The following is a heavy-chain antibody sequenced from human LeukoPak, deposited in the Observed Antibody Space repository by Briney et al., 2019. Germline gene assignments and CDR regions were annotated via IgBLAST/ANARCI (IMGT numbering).Heavy chain of an antibody. Sequence: PGGSLRLSCSPSGFTFSNNAMTWVRQAPGEELVWVSSINDRGTHTYYTDSVRGRFTISRDNSKNRLFLQMNSLRAEDTAFYYCTRCPGDTCGGDFDYWAQGALVTVSS. CDR1: GFTFSNNA. CDR3: TRCPGDTCGGDFDY. CDR2: INDRGTHT. D-gene: IGHD4-17*01. J-gene: IGHJ4*02. V-gene: IGHV3-23*01.